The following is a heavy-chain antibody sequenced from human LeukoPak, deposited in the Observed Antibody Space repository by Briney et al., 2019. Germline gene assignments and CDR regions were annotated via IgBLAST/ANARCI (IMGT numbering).Heavy chain of an antibody. V-gene: IGHV4-59*08. D-gene: IGHD2-15*01. CDR3: ARLSDCSGGSCYSGWDYYYYMDV. CDR1: GGSISSYY. J-gene: IGHJ6*03. CDR2: IYYSGST. Sequence: SETLSLTCTVSGGSISSYYWSWIRQPPGKGLEWIGYIYYSGSTNYNPSLKSRVTIPVDTSKNQFSLKLSSVTAADTAVYYCARLSDCSGGSCYSGWDYYYYMDVWGKGTTVTVSS.